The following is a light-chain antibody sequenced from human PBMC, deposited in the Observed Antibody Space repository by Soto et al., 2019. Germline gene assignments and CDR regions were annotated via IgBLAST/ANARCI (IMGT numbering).Light chain of an antibody. CDR1: QSVSSN. Sequence: EIVMTQSPATLSVSPGERATLSCRASQSVSSNLAWYQQKPGQAPRLLIYGASTRATGIPARFSGSGSGTYLTLTISSLQSEDFAVDYCQQYNNWPPFTFGPGTKVDIK. V-gene: IGKV3-15*01. CDR2: GAS. CDR3: QQYNNWPPFT. J-gene: IGKJ3*01.